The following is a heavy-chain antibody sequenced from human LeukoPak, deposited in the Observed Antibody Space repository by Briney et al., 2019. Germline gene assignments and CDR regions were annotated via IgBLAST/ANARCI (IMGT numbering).Heavy chain of an antibody. D-gene: IGHD6-19*01. CDR2: IYYSGST. J-gene: IGHJ4*02. CDR3: ARGHIAVAGFDY. CDR1: GGSISSYY. V-gene: IGHV4-59*01. Sequence: PSETLSLTCTVSGGSISSYYWSWIRQPPGKGLEWIGYIYYSGSTNYNPSLKSRVTISVDTSKNHFSLKLSSVTAADTAVYYCARGHIAVAGFDYWGQGTLVTVSS.